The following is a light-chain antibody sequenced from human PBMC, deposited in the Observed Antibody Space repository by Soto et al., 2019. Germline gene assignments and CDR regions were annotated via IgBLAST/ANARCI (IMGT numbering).Light chain of an antibody. CDR1: QGINNW. CDR2: AAS. J-gene: IGKJ4*01. V-gene: IGKV1-12*01. Sequence: DIQMTQSPSSVSASVGDTVSITCRASQGINNWLAWYQQKPGKAHQVLIYAASSLQSGVPSRFSGSGFGTDFTLTITSLQPEDFATYFCQQANNFPLTFGGGTKIEIK. CDR3: QQANNFPLT.